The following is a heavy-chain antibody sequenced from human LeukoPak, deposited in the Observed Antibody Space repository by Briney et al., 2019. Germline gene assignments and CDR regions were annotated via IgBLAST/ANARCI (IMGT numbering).Heavy chain of an antibody. Sequence: GGSLRLSCAASGFTFTSYWMTWVRQAPGKGLEWVANIRQDGSAKSYVDSVKGRFTVSRDNAQNSLYLQMNSLRAEDTAVYYCARDGYATGSHDYWGQGALVTVSS. CDR3: ARDGYATGSHDY. CDR2: IRQDGSAK. J-gene: IGHJ4*02. D-gene: IGHD3-10*01. CDR1: GFTFTSYW. V-gene: IGHV3-7*04.